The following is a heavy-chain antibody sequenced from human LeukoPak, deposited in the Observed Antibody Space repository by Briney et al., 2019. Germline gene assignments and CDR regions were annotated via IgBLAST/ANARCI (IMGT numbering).Heavy chain of an antibody. CDR2: IYYSGST. D-gene: IGHD3-22*01. V-gene: IGHV4-39*07. CDR1: GGSISSSSYY. J-gene: IGHJ4*02. CDR3: ASYYYDSSAISDY. Sequence: SETLSLTCTVSGGSISSSSYYWGWIRQPPGKGLEWIGSIYYSGSTYYNPSLKSRVTISVDTSKNQFSLKLSSVTAADTAVYYCASYYYDSSAISDYWGQGTLVTVSS.